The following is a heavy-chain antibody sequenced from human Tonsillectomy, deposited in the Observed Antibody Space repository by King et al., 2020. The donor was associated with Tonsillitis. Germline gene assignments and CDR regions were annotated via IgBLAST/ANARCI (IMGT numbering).Heavy chain of an antibody. V-gene: IGHV3-23*04. D-gene: IGHD3-22*01. CDR3: AKEPYDTSGYYSDY. CDR1: GVTFSSYA. Sequence: VQLVESGGGLVQPGGSLRLSFAASGVTFSSYAMSLVLHAPGKGREWGSVIRYNGGITYYAASVEGRFTITRDNSKNTRYLQMNSLRAEDTAVYYCAKEPYDTSGYYSDYWGQGTLVTVSS. CDR2: IRYNGGIT. J-gene: IGHJ4*02.